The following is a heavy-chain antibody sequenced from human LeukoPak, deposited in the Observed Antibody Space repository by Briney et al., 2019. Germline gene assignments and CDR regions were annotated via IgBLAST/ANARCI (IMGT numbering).Heavy chain of an antibody. CDR1: DDSISDYY. V-gene: IGHV4-59*12. J-gene: IGHJ4*02. Sequence: SETLSLTCTVSDDSISDYYRGWIRQPPGKGLEWIGYFYNSGRSTYNPSPKSRVTISVDRSKNQFSLKLSSVTAADTAVYYCARDPGRNYFDYWGQGTLVTVSS. CDR3: ARDPGRNYFDY. CDR2: FYNSGRS.